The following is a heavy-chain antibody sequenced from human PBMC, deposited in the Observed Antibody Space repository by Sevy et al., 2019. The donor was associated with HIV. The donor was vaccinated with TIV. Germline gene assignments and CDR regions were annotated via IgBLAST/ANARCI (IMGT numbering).Heavy chain of an antibody. D-gene: IGHD1-26*01. J-gene: IGHJ4*02. CDR1: GFTFDDYA. CDR3: ATGDEYSGSYYFDY. CDR2: ISWNSGSI. Sequence: GGSLRLSCAASGFTFDDYAMHWVRQAPGKGLEWVSGISWNSGSIGYADSVKGRFTISRDNAKNSLYLQMNSLRAEDTALYYCATGDEYSGSYYFDYWGQGTLVTVSS. V-gene: IGHV3-9*01.